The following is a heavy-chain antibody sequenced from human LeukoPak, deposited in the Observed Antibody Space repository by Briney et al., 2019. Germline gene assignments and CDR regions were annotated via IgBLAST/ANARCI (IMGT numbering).Heavy chain of an antibody. CDR1: GGSISSSGYY. CDR2: IHYSAST. Sequence: SETLSLTCTFSGGSISSSGYYWGWIRQPPGKGLEWIGSIHYSASTYYNPSLKSRVTISVDTSKNQFSLKLSSVTAADTAVYYCARENRWSSYYFDYWGQGTLVTVSS. J-gene: IGHJ4*02. D-gene: IGHD4-23*01. V-gene: IGHV4-39*02. CDR3: ARENRWSSYYFDY.